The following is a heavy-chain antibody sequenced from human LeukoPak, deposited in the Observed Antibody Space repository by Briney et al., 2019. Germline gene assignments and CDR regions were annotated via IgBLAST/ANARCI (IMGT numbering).Heavy chain of an antibody. J-gene: IGHJ4*02. CDR2: ADNSGSAT. V-gene: IGHV3-11*01. Sequence: PGGSLRLSCAASGFTFTDHYMTWIRQAPGRGLEWVAYADNSGSATYYADSVQGRFTISRDNAKKSLFLQMNSLRAEDTAVYSRELSVHLRYNSGCYFDSWGQGTLATVSS. CDR1: GFTFTDHY. D-gene: IGHD6-19*01. CDR3: ELSVHLRYNSGCYFDS.